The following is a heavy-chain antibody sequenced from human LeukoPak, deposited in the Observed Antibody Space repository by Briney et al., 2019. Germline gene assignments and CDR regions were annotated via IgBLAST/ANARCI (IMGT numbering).Heavy chain of an antibody. CDR2: IIPIFGTA. Sequence: SVKVSCKASGGTFSSYAISWVRQAPGQGLEWMGGIIPIFGTANYAQKFQGRVTITADKSTSTAYMELSSLRSEDTAVYYCARVPNGGYFATYYFDYWGQGTLVTVSS. CDR3: ARVPNGGYFATYYFDY. V-gene: IGHV1-69*06. CDR1: GGTFSSYA. J-gene: IGHJ4*02. D-gene: IGHD1-26*01.